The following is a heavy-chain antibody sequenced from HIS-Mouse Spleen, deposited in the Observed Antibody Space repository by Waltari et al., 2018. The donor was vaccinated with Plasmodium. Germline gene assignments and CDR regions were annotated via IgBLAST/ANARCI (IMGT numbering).Heavy chain of an antibody. D-gene: IGHD3-3*01. V-gene: IGHV3-30*04. Sequence: QVQLVESGGGVVQPGRSLRLSCAASGFTFSSYAMHWVRQAPGKGVEWVAVISYDGSNKYYADSVKGRFTISRDNSKNTLYLQMNSLRAEDTAVYYCARSHFRFLEWLFDYWGQGTLVTVSS. CDR1: GFTFSSYA. CDR2: ISYDGSNK. CDR3: ARSHFRFLEWLFDY. J-gene: IGHJ4*02.